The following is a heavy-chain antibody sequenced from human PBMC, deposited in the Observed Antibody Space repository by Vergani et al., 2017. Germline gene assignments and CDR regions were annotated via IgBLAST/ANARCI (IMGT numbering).Heavy chain of an antibody. CDR2: ISWNSGSI. Sequence: EVQLVESGGGLVQPGRSLRLSCAASGFTFDDYAMHWVRQAPGKGLEWVSGISWNSGSIGYADSVKGRFTISRDNAKNSLYLQMNSLRAEDTALYYCARVFKEYQLPYDAFDIWGQGTMVTVSS. J-gene: IGHJ3*02. D-gene: IGHD2-2*01. V-gene: IGHV3-9*01. CDR1: GFTFDDYA. CDR3: ARVFKEYQLPYDAFDI.